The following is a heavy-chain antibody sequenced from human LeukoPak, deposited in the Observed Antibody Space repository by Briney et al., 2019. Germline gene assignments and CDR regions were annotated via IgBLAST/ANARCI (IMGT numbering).Heavy chain of an antibody. CDR2: INPNSGGT. Sequence: ASVKVSCKASGYTFTGYYMHWVRQAPGQGLEWMGWINPNSGGTNYAQKFQGRVTMTRDTSISTAYMELSRLRSDDTAVYYCARVFQSSGWGVWWYFDYWGQGTLVTVSS. J-gene: IGHJ4*02. CDR3: ARVFQSSGWGVWWYFDY. D-gene: IGHD6-19*01. V-gene: IGHV1-2*02. CDR1: GYTFTGYY.